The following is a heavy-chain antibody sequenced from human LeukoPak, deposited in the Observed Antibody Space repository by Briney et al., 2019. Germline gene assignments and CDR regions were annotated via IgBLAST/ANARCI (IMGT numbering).Heavy chain of an antibody. J-gene: IGHJ4*02. D-gene: IGHD3-22*01. CDR2: TSGSGGST. CDR3: SKVGYGYCPYYFDY. V-gene: IGHV3-23*01. CDR1: GFTFSSYA. Sequence: PGGSLSLSCAASGFTFSSYAMSWVRQAPGKGLEGVSATSGSGGSTYYADSVKGRFTIAKDNSRNTLYLQMNSLRAEGTAVYYCSKVGYGYCPYYFDYWGQGTLVTVSS.